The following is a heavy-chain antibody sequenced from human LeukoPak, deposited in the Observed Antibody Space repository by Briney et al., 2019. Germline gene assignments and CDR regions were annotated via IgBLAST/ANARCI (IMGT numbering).Heavy chain of an antibody. D-gene: IGHD1-26*01. CDR1: GYSISSGYY. CDR2: IYYSGST. Sequence: SETLSLTCTVSGYSISSGYYWGWIRQPPGKGLEWIGSIYYSGSTYYNPSLKSRVTISVDTSKNQFSLKLSSVTAADTAVYYCARREWELLGGEYYFDYWGQGTLVTVSS. V-gene: IGHV4-38-2*02. CDR3: ARREWELLGGEYYFDY. J-gene: IGHJ4*02.